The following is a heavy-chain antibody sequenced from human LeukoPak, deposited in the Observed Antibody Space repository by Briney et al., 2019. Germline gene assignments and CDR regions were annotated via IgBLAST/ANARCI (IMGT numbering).Heavy chain of an antibody. Sequence: SETLSLTCTVSGGSISSSSFYWGWIRQPPGKGLEWIGTIYHSGSTYYNPSLKSRVTISVDTSKNQFSLNLTSLTAADTAVYYCARDRKYYYHMDVWGKGTTVTVSS. CDR1: GGSISSSSFY. J-gene: IGHJ6*03. D-gene: IGHD1-14*01. CDR3: ARDRKYYYHMDV. V-gene: IGHV4-39*07. CDR2: IYHSGST.